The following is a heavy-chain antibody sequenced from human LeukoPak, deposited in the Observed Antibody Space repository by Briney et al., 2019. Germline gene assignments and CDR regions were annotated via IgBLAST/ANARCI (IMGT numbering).Heavy chain of an antibody. CDR2: ISNDASYK. J-gene: IGHJ4*02. CDR1: GFMFSNYA. Sequence: GGSLRLSCAASGFMFSNYAMHWVRQAPGKGLEWVAVISNDASYKYYADSVKGRFTISRDNSKNTLYLQMNSLRAEDTAVYYCAKDSPDSNYVVFDYWGQGTLVTVSS. V-gene: IGHV3-30-3*01. D-gene: IGHD4-11*01. CDR3: AKDSPDSNYVVFDY.